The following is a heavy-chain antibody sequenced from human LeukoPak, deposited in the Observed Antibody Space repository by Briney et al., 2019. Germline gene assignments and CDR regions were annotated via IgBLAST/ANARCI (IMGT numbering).Heavy chain of an antibody. J-gene: IGHJ4*02. D-gene: IGHD3-16*02. Sequence: SETLSLTCTVSGYSISSGYYWGWIRQPPGKGLEWIGSIYHSGSTYYNPSLKSRVTISVDTSKNQFSLKLSSVTAADTAVYYCARGKRGIRLGELSPPLDYWGQGTLVTVSS. CDR1: GYSISSGYY. V-gene: IGHV4-38-2*02. CDR2: IYHSGST. CDR3: ARGKRGIRLGELSPPLDY.